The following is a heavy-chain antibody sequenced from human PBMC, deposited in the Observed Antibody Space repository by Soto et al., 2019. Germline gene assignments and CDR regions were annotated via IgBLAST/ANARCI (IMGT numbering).Heavy chain of an antibody. V-gene: IGHV3-48*02. CDR2: ISSSSSTI. J-gene: IGHJ6*02. Sequence: VSLRHSCAASGFTICSYSMNWVRQAPGKGLEWVSYISSSSSTIYYADSVKGRFTISRDNAKNSLYLQMNSLRDEDTAVYYCARDRVVYSYGYSVYQYCGMDVWGQGTTVTVSS. D-gene: IGHD5-18*01. CDR3: ARDRVVYSYGYSVYQYCGMDV. CDR1: GFTICSYS.